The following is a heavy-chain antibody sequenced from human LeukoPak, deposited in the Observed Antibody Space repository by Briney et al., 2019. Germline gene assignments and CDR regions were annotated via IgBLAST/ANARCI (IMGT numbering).Heavy chain of an antibody. CDR1: GGSISSSNW. D-gene: IGHD3-10*01. V-gene: IGHV4-4*02. J-gene: IGHJ5*02. Sequence: SGTLSLACAASGGSISSSNWWGWVRQPPGKGLEWIGEIYHSGSTNYNPSLKSRVTISVDKSKNQFSLKLSSVTAADTAVYYCARAVRFGELVWFDPWGQGTLVTLSS. CDR3: ARAVRFGELVWFDP. CDR2: IYHSGST.